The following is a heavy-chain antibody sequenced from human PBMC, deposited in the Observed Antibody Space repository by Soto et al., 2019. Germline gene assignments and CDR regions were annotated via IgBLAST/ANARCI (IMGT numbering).Heavy chain of an antibody. CDR3: VRTTYFSDISGYTRCFAY. D-gene: IGHD3-22*01. V-gene: IGHV3-72*01. CDR1: GFTLSDHY. J-gene: IGHJ4*02. CDR2: SRDKAQGYST. Sequence: EVQLVESGGGLVQPGGSLRLSCGGSGFTLSDHYIDWVRQAPGKGLVWVGRSRDKAQGYSTAYAASVKGRSTTSRDESKNSVYVHMNSLQTADMAVYYCVRTTYFSDISGYTRCFAYWGEGTLVTVSS.